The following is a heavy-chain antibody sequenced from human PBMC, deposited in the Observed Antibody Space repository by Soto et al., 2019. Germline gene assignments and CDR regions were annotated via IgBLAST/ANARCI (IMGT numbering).Heavy chain of an antibody. Sequence: SEPLSLTCTVSGGSISSSSYYWGWIRQPPGKGLEWIGSIYYSGSTYYNPSLKSRVTISVDTSKNQFSLKLSSVTAADTAVYYCARLQTYYDFWSGYYSLDAFDIWGQGTMVTVSS. D-gene: IGHD3-3*01. J-gene: IGHJ3*02. V-gene: IGHV4-39*01. CDR1: GGSISSSSYY. CDR2: IYYSGST. CDR3: ARLQTYYDFWSGYYSLDAFDI.